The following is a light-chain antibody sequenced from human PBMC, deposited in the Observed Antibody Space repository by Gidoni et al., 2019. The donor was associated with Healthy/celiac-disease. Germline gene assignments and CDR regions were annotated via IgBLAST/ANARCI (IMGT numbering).Light chain of an antibody. CDR1: QSVSSY. CDR2: DAS. J-gene: IGKJ4*01. CDR3: QQRSNWPPLT. Sequence: EIVLTQSPATLSLSPGERATLSCRASQSVSSYLAWYQQKPGQAPRLLIYDASNRATGIPARFIGSGPGTDFTLTISSLEPEDFAVYYCQQRSNWPPLTFGGGTKVEIK. V-gene: IGKV3-11*01.